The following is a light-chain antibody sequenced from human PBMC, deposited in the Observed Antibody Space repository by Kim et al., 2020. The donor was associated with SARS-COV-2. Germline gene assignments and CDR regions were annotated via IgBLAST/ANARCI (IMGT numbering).Light chain of an antibody. V-gene: IGLV4-69*01. J-gene: IGLJ3*02. Sequence: QLVLTQSPSASATLGSSVRLTCTLSSGHSNYDIAWHQQQPERGPRFLMKLNSDGSHRTGDGIPDRFSGSSSGAERYLTISSLQSEDEADYYCQTWGTAIGIRVFGGGTQLTVL. CDR3: QTWGTAIGIRV. CDR1: SGHSNYD. CDR2: LNSDGSH.